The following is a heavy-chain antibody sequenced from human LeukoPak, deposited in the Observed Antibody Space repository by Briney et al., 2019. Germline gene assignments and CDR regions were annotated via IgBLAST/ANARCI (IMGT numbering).Heavy chain of an antibody. J-gene: IGHJ4*02. CDR2: ISAYNGNT. V-gene: IGHV1-18*01. CDR3: ARDLDQYSGRFGGFGHDF. D-gene: IGHD1-26*01. CDR1: GYTFTNYG. Sequence: ASVKFSCKASGYTFTNYGINWVRQAPGQGLEWMGWISAYNGNTNYAQKLQGRVTMTTDTSTSTAYMELRSLRSDDTAVYYCARDLDQYSGRFGGFGHDFWGQGTLVTVSS.